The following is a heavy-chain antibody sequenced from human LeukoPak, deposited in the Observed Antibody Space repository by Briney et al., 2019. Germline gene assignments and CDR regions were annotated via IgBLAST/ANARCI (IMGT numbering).Heavy chain of an antibody. CDR2: IYYSGST. CDR3: ARDVYSSSWSRDY. D-gene: IGHD6-13*01. J-gene: IGHJ4*02. V-gene: IGHV4-39*07. CDR1: GGSISSSSYY. Sequence: SETLSLTCTVSGGSISSSSYYWGWIRQPPGKGLEWIGSIYYSGSTYYNPSLKSRVTISVDTSKNQFSLKLSSVTAADTAVYYCARDVYSSSWSRDYWGQGTLVTVSS.